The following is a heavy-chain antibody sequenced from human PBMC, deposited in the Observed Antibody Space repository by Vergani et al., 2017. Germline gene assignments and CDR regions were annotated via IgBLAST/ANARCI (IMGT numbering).Heavy chain of an antibody. CDR1: GFTFSSYA. J-gene: IGHJ4*02. D-gene: IGHD2-21*02. Sequence: EVQLLESGGGLVQPGGSLRLSCAASGFTFSSYAMSWVRQAPGKGLEWVSAISGSGGSTYYADSVKGRFTISRDNSKNTLYLQMNSLRAEDTAVYYGAKGGAYCGGDCYDTAFDYWGQGTLVTVSS. CDR3: AKGGAYCGGDCYDTAFDY. V-gene: IGHV3-23*01. CDR2: ISGSGGST.